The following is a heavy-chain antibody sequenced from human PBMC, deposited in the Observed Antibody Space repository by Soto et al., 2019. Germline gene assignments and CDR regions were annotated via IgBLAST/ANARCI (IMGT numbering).Heavy chain of an antibody. Sequence: QVQLVQSGAEVKKPGSSVKVSCKASGGTFSSYAISWVRQAPGQGLEWMGGIIPIFGTANYAQKFQGRVTITADESTSTAYMELSSLRSEDTAVYYCAREKGLRLWRRTHNWFDPWGQGTLVTVSS. CDR2: IIPIFGTA. V-gene: IGHV1-69*01. CDR3: AREKGLRLWRRTHNWFDP. J-gene: IGHJ5*02. D-gene: IGHD5-18*01. CDR1: GGTFSSYA.